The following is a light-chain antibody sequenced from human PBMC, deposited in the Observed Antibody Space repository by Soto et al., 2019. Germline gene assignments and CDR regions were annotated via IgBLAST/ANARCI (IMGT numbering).Light chain of an antibody. CDR3: QQTYSAPPT. CDR2: AAS. CDR1: QIISTY. V-gene: IGKV1-39*01. Sequence: DIQMTQSPSSLSASVVDRVTITCRASQIISTYLNWYQQRAGLAPRLLIYAASSLQSGVPPRFSGSGSGTDFTLTISSLQPEDFGTYFCQQTYSAPPTFGQWTKVDIK. J-gene: IGKJ1*01.